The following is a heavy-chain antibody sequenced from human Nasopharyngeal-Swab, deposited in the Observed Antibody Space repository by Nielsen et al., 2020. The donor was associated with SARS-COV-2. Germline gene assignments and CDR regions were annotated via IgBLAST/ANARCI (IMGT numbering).Heavy chain of an antibody. J-gene: IGHJ4*02. V-gene: IGHV3-64D*09. CDR1: GFTFSSYA. CDR3: VRITMVRGADY. CDR2: ISSNGGST. Sequence: GGSLRLSFSASGFTFSSYAMHWVRQAPGKGLEYVSAISSNGGSTYYADSVKGRFTISRDNSKNTLYLQMSSLRAEDTAVYYCVRITMVRGADYWGQGTLVTVSS. D-gene: IGHD3-10*01.